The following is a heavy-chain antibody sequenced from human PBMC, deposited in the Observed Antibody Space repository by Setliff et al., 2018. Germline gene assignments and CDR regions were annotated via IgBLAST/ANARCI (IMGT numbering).Heavy chain of an antibody. CDR2: LNNDGTTI. J-gene: IGHJ4*02. Sequence: GGSLRLSCAASGFTFSTYGLNWVSQAPGKGLEWISYLNNDGTTIYYADSVRGRFTISRDNARDSLYLQMNSLRAEDTAVYYCVRDWASGDDHWGRGTLVTVSS. D-gene: IGHD3-10*01. CDR3: VRDWASGDDH. CDR1: GFTFSTYG. V-gene: IGHV3-48*04.